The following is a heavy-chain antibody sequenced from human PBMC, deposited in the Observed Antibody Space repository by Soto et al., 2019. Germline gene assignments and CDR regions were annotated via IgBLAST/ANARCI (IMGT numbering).Heavy chain of an antibody. V-gene: IGHV4-59*01. CDR1: GGSISSYY. Sequence: SETLSLTCSVSGGSISSYYWSWIRQPPGKGLEWIGYIYYSGNTNYNPSLKSRVTISVDTSKNQVSLKVYSVTAADTALYYCASSGRDLGSSSPKGKNYYSYYGLDVWGQGTTVTV. CDR2: IYYSGNT. D-gene: IGHD6-13*01. J-gene: IGHJ6*02. CDR3: ASSGRDLGSSSPKGKNYYSYYGLDV.